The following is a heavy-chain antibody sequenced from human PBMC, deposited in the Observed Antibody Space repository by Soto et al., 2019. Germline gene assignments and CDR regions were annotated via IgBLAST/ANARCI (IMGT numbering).Heavy chain of an antibody. CDR1: GYTFTSHG. Sequence: ASVKVSCKASGYTFTSHGISWVRQAPGQGLEWMGWISGYNGNTNYAQKLQGRVTMTTDTSTSTAYMELRSLRSDDTAVSYCAGWAAKTRDFGGPFDYWGQGTRVTVSS. D-gene: IGHD4-17*01. J-gene: IGHJ4*02. CDR3: AGWAAKTRDFGGPFDY. V-gene: IGHV1-18*04. CDR2: ISGYNGNT.